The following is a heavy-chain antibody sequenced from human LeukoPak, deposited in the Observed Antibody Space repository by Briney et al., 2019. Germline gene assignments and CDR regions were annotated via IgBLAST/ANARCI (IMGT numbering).Heavy chain of an antibody. CDR1: GFTFTSYA. CDR2: ISGSGDST. Sequence: PGGSLRLSCAATGFTFTSYAMSWVRQAPGKGLEWVSAISGSGDSTYYADSVKGRFTISRDNSKDTVFLHMNSLRGEDTAVYYCAKAKYPAPGSYENNWFDPWGQGTLVTVSS. J-gene: IGHJ5*02. D-gene: IGHD3-10*01. V-gene: IGHV3-23*01. CDR3: AKAKYPAPGSYENNWFDP.